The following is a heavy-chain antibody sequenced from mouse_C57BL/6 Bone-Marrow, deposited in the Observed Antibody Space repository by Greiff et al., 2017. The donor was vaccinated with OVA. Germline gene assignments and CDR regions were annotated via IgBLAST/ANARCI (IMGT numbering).Heavy chain of an antibody. D-gene: IGHD2-4*01. Sequence: EVQRVESGPGLAKPSQTLSLTCSVTGYSITSDYWNWIRKFPGNKLEYMGYISYSGSTYYNPSLKSRISITRDTSKNQYYLQLNSVTTEDTATYYCARRSGDYEDAMDYWGQGTSVTVSS. CDR3: ARRSGDYEDAMDY. CDR1: GYSITSDY. CDR2: ISYSGST. V-gene: IGHV3-8*01. J-gene: IGHJ4*01.